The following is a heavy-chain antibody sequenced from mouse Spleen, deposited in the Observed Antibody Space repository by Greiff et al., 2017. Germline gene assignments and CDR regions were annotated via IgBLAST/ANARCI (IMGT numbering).Heavy chain of an antibody. V-gene: IGHV5-9*04. D-gene: IGHD1-1*01. CDR2: ISTGGGNT. CDR3: ARRGVTTGDWYFDV. CDR1: GFTFSSYA. J-gene: IGHJ1*01. Sequence: EVKLMESGGGFVKLGGSLKLSCAASGFTFSSYAMSWVRHTPEKRLEWVASISTGGGNTYYPDSGKGRFTISQDNAKNTLYLQMSSLKSEDTAMYYCARRGVTTGDWYFDVWGAGTTVTVSS.